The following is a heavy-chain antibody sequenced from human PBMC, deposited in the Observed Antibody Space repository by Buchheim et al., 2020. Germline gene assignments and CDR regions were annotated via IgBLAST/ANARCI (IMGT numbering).Heavy chain of an antibody. CDR2: LNYDGTTT. D-gene: IGHD3-22*01. Sequence: VQLVESGGGVVQPGRSLRLSCAASGFTFSDYWMHWVRQGPGKGLMWVSRLNYDGTTTNYADSVKGRFIMSRDNATNTLYLQLDSLRPDDTAVYYCARGPRNHYYDKSGLYHIDNWGQGTL. J-gene: IGHJ4*02. CDR3: ARGPRNHYYDKSGLYHIDN. CDR1: GFTFSDYW. V-gene: IGHV3-74*02.